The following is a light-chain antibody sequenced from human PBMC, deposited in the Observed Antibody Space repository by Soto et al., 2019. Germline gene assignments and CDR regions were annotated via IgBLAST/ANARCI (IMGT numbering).Light chain of an antibody. V-gene: IGKV1-5*01. J-gene: IGKJ1*01. Sequence: DIEMISSLSTLSEYVRDRVTITCRASQSISRWLAWYQHKPGKAPKLLIYDASSLESGVPSRFSGSGSGTEFTLTISSLQPDDFASYYCQQYNSYWTFGQGTKVDIK. CDR1: QSISRW. CDR2: DAS. CDR3: QQYNSYWT.